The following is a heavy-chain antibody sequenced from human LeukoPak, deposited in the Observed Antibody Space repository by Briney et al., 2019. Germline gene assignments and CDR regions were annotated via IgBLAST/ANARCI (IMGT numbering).Heavy chain of an antibody. CDR1: GFTFSTYA. CDR2: ISGSYGTT. J-gene: IGHJ3*02. CDR3: AKDLAATLYAFGI. Sequence: PGGSLRLSCAASGFTFSTYAMSWVRQAPGKGLEWVSTISGSYGTTYYADSVKGRFTISRDNSKNTLYLQMNSLRAEDTALYYCAKDLAATLYAFGIWGPGTMVTVSS. D-gene: IGHD2-15*01. V-gene: IGHV3-23*01.